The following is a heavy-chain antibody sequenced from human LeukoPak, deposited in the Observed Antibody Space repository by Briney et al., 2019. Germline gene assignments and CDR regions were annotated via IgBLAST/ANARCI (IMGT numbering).Heavy chain of an antibody. D-gene: IGHD4-17*01. V-gene: IGHV4-38-2*02. Sequence: SETLSLTCTVSGYSISSGYYWGWIRQPPGKGLEWIGSIYHSGSTYYNPSLKSRVTISVDTSKNQFSLKLSSVTAADTAVYYCTTGDYGDSHGSVWGQGTTVTVSS. CDR1: GYSISSGYY. J-gene: IGHJ6*02. CDR2: IYHSGST. CDR3: TTGDYGDSHGSV.